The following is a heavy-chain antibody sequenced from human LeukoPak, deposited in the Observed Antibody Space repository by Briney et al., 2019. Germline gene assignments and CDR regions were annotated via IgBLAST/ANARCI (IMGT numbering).Heavy chain of an antibody. CDR1: GFTFSSYS. Sequence: GGSLRLSCAASGFTFSSYSMNWVRQAPGKGLEWVSSISSSSYIYYADSVKGRFTISRDNAKNSLYLQMNSLRAEDTAVYYCAREICSSTSCYSEPHFDYWGQGTLGTVSS. CDR3: AREICSSTSCYSEPHFDY. D-gene: IGHD2-2*01. J-gene: IGHJ4*02. V-gene: IGHV3-21*01. CDR2: ISSSSYI.